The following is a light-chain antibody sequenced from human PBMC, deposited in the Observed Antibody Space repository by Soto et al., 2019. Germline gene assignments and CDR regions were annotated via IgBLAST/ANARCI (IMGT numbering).Light chain of an antibody. CDR3: QQRSNWPQVT. CDR2: DAS. J-gene: IGKJ4*01. V-gene: IGKV3-11*01. Sequence: EIVLTQSPATLSLSPGERATLSCRASQSVSSYLAWYQQKPGQAPRLHIYDASNRATGIPARFSSSGSGTDFTLTISSLEPEDFAVYYCQQRSNWPQVTFGGGTKVEIK. CDR1: QSVSSY.